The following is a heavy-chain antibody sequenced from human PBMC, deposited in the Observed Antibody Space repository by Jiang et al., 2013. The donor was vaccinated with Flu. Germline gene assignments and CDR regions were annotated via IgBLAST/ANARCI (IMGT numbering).Heavy chain of an antibody. Sequence: EVKKPGASVKVSCKASGYTFTSYYMHWVRQAPGQGLEWMGIINPSGGSTSYAQKFQGRVTMTRDTSTSTVYMELSSLRSEDTAVYYCATMGAGGYDFPFPYYYYYGMDVWGQGTTVTVSS. CDR1: GYTFTSYY. CDR2: INPSGGST. V-gene: IGHV1-46*03. D-gene: IGHD5-12*01. CDR3: ATMGAGGYDFPFPYYYYYGMDV. J-gene: IGHJ6*02.